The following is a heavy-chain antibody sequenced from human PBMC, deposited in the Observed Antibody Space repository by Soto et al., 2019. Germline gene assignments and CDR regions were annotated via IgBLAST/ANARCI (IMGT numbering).Heavy chain of an antibody. CDR3: ARDRGAGIAAARTEDFDY. CDR1: GYTFTSYG. Sequence: ASVKVSCKASGYTFTSYGISWVRQAPGQGLEWMGWISAYNGNTNYAQKLQGRVTMTTDTSTSTAYMELRSLRSDDTAVYYCARDRGAGIAAARTEDFDYSGQGTLVTVSS. J-gene: IGHJ4*02. V-gene: IGHV1-18*01. CDR2: ISAYNGNT. D-gene: IGHD6-13*01.